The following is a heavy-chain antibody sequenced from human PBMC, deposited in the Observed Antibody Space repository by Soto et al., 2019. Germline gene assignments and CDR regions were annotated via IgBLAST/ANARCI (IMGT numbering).Heavy chain of an antibody. D-gene: IGHD2-8*01. CDR3: ARSAQWDGFDP. CDR2: ISYSGST. V-gene: IGHV4-31*03. J-gene: IGHJ3*01. Sequence: QVQLQESGPGLVRPSQTLSLTCTVSAASISTFTYYWSGIRQHPEKGLEGIGYISYSGSTFYHSSLKSRVTISLDTSKKQFSLTLTSVTAADTAVYYCARSAQWDGFDPWGQGTMVTVSS. CDR1: AASISTFTYY.